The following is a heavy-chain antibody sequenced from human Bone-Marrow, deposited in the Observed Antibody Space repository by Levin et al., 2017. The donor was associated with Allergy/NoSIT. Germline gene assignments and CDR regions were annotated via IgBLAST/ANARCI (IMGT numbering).Heavy chain of an antibody. D-gene: IGHD2-15*01. Sequence: GGSLRLSCAGSGFTSTNFAMSWVRQAPGKGLEWVSSISRSGDSTYYADPVKGRFTISRDNSKNTLYVQMNSLRAEDTAVYYCVVGRSGGWGRGTVVTVSS. CDR1: GFTSTNFA. J-gene: IGHJ3*01. CDR2: ISRSGDST. CDR3: VVGRSGG. V-gene: IGHV3-23*01.